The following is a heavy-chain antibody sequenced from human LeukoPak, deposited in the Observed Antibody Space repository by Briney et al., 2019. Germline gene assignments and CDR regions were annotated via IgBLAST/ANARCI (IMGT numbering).Heavy chain of an antibody. CDR3: AKGYSSGWYDPSAYYFDY. J-gene: IGHJ4*02. CDR1: GFTFSSYG. D-gene: IGHD6-19*01. Sequence: GGSLRLSCAASGFTFSSYGMHWVHQAPGKGLEWVAVIWYDGSNKYYADSVKGRFTISRDNSKNTLYLQMNSLRAEDTAVYYCAKGYSSGWYDPSAYYFDYWGQGTLVTVSS. V-gene: IGHV3-33*06. CDR2: IWYDGSNK.